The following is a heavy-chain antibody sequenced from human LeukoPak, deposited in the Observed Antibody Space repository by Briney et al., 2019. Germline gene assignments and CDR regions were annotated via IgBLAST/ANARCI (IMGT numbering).Heavy chain of an antibody. D-gene: IGHD2-2*01. J-gene: IGHJ4*02. CDR1: GFTFSDYY. Sequence: GGSLRLSCAASGFTFSDYYMSWVRQAPGKGLEWVSVIYSGGSTYYADSVKGRFTISRDNSKNTLYLQMNSLRAEDTAVYYCARGEFDCSSTSCFYYFDYWGQGTLVTVSS. CDR2: IYSGGST. CDR3: ARGEFDCSSTSCFYYFDY. V-gene: IGHV3-53*01.